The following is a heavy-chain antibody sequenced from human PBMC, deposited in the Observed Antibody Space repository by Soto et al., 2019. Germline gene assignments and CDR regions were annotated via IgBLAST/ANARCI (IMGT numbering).Heavy chain of an antibody. CDR2: IWYDGSNK. V-gene: IGHV3-33*01. Sequence: QVQLVESGGGVVQPGRSLRLSCAASGFTFSSYGMHWVRQAPGKGLEWVAVIWYDGSNKYYADSVKGRFTISRDNSKNTLYLQMNSLRAEDTAVYYCARERGGSGSYYNPYYYYGMDVWGQGTTVTVSS. D-gene: IGHD3-10*01. J-gene: IGHJ6*02. CDR3: ARERGGSGSYYNPYYYYGMDV. CDR1: GFTFSSYG.